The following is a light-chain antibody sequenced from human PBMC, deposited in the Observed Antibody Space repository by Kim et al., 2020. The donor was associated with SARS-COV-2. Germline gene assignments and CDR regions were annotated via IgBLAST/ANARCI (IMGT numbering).Light chain of an antibody. CDR2: AAS. CDR3: QQSHTTPLLT. J-gene: IGKJ4*01. CDR1: QSISTY. V-gene: IGKV1-39*01. Sequence: DIQLTQSPSSLAASVGDRVTIACRASQSISTYLNWYQQKPGKAPKLLIYAASTLQSGVPSRFNGSGSGTDFTLTISSLQPEDFATYYCQQSHTTPLLTFGGGTKLEI.